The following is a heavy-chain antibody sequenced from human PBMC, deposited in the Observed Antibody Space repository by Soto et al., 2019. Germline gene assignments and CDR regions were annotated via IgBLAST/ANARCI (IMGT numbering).Heavy chain of an antibody. D-gene: IGHD3-10*01. CDR3: ARTGAYGSGSSSLPHFDD. Sequence: QVQLQQWGAGLLKPAETLALTCAVYGTSFSGFYWSWIRQPPGQGLVWVGEVNHSGSTNYNPSLKSRVTMSVDTSKNQVFLKVTSVTAADTAMYYCARTGAYGSGSSSLPHFDDWGQGTLVTVSS. V-gene: IGHV4-34*01. CDR1: GTSFSGFY. CDR2: VNHSGST. J-gene: IGHJ4*02.